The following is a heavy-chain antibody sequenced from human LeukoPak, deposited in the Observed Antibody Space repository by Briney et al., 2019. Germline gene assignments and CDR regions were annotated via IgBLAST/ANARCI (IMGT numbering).Heavy chain of an antibody. Sequence: GSLRLSCAASGFTVSSNYMSWVRQAPGKGLEWVSVIYSGGSTYYADSVKGRFTISRHNSKNTLYLQMNSLRAEDTAVYYCAREGRGYSGYDRGIDYWGQGTLVTVSS. V-gene: IGHV3-53*04. D-gene: IGHD5-12*01. J-gene: IGHJ4*02. CDR2: IYSGGST. CDR1: GFTVSSNY. CDR3: AREGRGYSGYDRGIDY.